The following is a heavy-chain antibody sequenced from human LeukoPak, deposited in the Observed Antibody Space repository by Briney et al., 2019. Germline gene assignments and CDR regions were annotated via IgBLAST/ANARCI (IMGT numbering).Heavy chain of an antibody. D-gene: IGHD1-26*01. CDR2: ISGSGGST. CDR3: AKSGGYGLIDY. J-gene: IGHJ4*02. Sequence: GGSLRLSCAASGFTFDDYGMSWVRQAPGKGLEWVSAISGSGGSTYYADSVKGRFTISRDNSKNTLYLQMNSLRAEDTAMYYCAKSGGYGLIDYWGQGTRVTVSS. CDR1: GFTFDDYG. V-gene: IGHV3-23*01.